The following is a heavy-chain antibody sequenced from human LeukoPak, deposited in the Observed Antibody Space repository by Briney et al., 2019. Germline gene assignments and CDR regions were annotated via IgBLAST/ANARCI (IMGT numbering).Heavy chain of an antibody. D-gene: IGHD3-22*01. Sequence: PGGSLRLSCVASGFTFSSYAMHWVRQAPGKGLEWVAVISYDGSNKYYADSVKGRFTISRDNSKNTLYLQMNSLRAEDTAVYYCARDGGVAGSGYYSHLHQDYWGQGTLVTVSS. CDR2: ISYDGSNK. J-gene: IGHJ4*02. V-gene: IGHV3-30-3*01. CDR1: GFTFSSYA. CDR3: ARDGGVAGSGYYSHLHQDY.